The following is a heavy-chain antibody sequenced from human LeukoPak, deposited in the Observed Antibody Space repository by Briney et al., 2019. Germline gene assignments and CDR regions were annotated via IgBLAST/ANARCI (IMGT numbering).Heavy chain of an antibody. D-gene: IGHD1-7*01. CDR3: VQNIPGTVEH. CDR1: GGSINSRSYY. CDR2: IYSSGAT. Sequence: SETLSLTCIVSGGSINSRSYYWGWIRQPPGKGLECVGNIYSSGATYYHPSLKSRLTISLDTSKSQFSLRLSSVTAADTAIYYCVQNIPGTVEHWGQGALVTVSS. V-gene: IGHV4-39*01. J-gene: IGHJ1*01.